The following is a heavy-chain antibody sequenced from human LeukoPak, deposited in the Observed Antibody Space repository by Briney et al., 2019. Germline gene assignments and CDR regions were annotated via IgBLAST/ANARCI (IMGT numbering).Heavy chain of an antibody. V-gene: IGHV3-30-3*01. CDR3: ARDTLWE. CDR2: ISFDGSNK. Sequence: GGSLRLSCAASEFTFSSYAMHWVRQAPGKGLEWVAVISFDGSNKYYGDSVKGRFTISRDNSKNTLYLQMNSLRPDDTAIYYCARDTLWEWGQGTLVTVSS. CDR1: EFTFSSYA. J-gene: IGHJ4*02. D-gene: IGHD1-26*01.